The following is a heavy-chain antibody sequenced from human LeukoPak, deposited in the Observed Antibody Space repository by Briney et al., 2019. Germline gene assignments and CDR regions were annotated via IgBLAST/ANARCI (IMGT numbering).Heavy chain of an antibody. J-gene: IGHJ4*02. CDR1: GFSFSDHY. CDR3: VRGVVGCTDDRCSGYFDS. V-gene: IGHV3-11*04. CDR2: TSITGHNI. D-gene: IGHD2-15*01. Sequence: PGGSLRLSCAASGFSFSDHYMSWIRQAPGKGLDWISYTSITGHNIYYAESVKGRFTISRDNSKNSLSLQMNGLRPEDTAVYYCVRGVVGCTDDRCSGYFDSWGQGTLVTVSS.